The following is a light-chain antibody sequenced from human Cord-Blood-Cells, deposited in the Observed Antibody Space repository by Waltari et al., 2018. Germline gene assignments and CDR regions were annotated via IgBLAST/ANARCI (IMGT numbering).Light chain of an antibody. Sequence: EIVLTQSPGTLSLYPGERATLPCRASQSVSSSYLAWYQQKPGQAPRLLIYGASSRATGIPDRFSGSGSGTDFTLTISRLEPEDFAVYYCQQYGSSRTFGQGTKVEIK. J-gene: IGKJ1*01. V-gene: IGKV3-20*01. CDR3: QQYGSSRT. CDR1: QSVSSSY. CDR2: GAS.